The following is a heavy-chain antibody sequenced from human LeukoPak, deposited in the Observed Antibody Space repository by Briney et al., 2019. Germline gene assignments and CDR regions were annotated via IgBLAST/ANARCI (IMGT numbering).Heavy chain of an antibody. Sequence: SETLSLTCTVSGGSISSYYWSWVRQPAGKGLEWIGRIYSSGSTNYNPSLKNRVTMSVDTSKKQFSLKLSSVTAADTAVYYCARQGDYYGSGSYSYYYYYMDVWGKGTTVTISS. J-gene: IGHJ6*03. D-gene: IGHD3-10*01. V-gene: IGHV4-4*07. CDR2: IYSSGST. CDR1: GGSISSYY. CDR3: ARQGDYYGSGSYSYYYYYMDV.